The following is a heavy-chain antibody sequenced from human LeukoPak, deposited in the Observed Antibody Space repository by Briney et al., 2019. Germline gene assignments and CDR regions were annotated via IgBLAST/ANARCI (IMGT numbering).Heavy chain of an antibody. D-gene: IGHD2-2*01. Sequence: SVKVSCKASGGTFSSYAISWVRQAPGQGLEWMGGIIPIFGPANYAQKFQGRVTITTDESTSTAYMELSSLRSEDTAVYYCATTSTGPKYCSSTSCYPQYYFDYWGQGTLVTVSS. V-gene: IGHV1-69*05. CDR3: ATTSTGPKYCSSTSCYPQYYFDY. J-gene: IGHJ4*02. CDR1: GGTFSSYA. CDR2: IIPIFGPA.